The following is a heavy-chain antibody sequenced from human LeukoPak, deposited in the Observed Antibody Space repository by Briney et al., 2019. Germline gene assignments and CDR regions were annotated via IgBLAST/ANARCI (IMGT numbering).Heavy chain of an antibody. CDR2: VYYTGTT. CDR1: GGSIKNYY. J-gene: IGHJ6*02. Sequence: SETLSLTCTLSGGSIKNYYWSWIRQPLGKGLEWIGYVYYTGTTSYNPSLKSRVTISVETSKNQFSLTLDSVTAADTAVYHCARQSDPYYHYGLDFWGQGTTVIVSS. V-gene: IGHV4-59*01. CDR3: ARQSDPYYHYGLDF.